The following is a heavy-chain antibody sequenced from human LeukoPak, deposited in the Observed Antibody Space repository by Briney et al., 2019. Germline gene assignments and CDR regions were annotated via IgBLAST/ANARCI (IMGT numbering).Heavy chain of an antibody. Sequence: GGSLRLSCAASGFTFSSYAMSWVRQAPGKGLEWASAISGSGGSTYYADSVKGRFTISRDNSKNTLYLQMNSLRAEDTAVYYCAKDHHRWGSPYFDYWGQGTLVTVSS. CDR3: AKDHHRWGSPYFDY. CDR2: ISGSGGST. CDR1: GFTFSSYA. J-gene: IGHJ4*02. V-gene: IGHV3-23*01. D-gene: IGHD7-27*01.